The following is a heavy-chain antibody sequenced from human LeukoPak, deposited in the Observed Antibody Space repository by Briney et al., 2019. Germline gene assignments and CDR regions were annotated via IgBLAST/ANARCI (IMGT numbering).Heavy chain of an antibody. V-gene: IGHV4-59*12. CDR3: ARDRHKYNYDSGGYPPY. CDR1: GDSISRYY. CDR2: IYYSGST. D-gene: IGHD3-22*01. Sequence: SETLSLTCTVSGDSISRYYWSWIRQPPGKGLEWIGYIYYSGSTDYNPSLKSRVTMSVDTSKNQFSLKLSSVTAADTAVYYCARDRHKYNYDSGGYPPYWGQGTLVTISS. J-gene: IGHJ4*02.